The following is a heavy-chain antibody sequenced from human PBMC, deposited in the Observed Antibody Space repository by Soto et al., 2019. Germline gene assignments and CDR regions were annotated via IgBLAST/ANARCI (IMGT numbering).Heavy chain of an antibody. J-gene: IGHJ4*02. CDR1: GGSISSSNW. CDR2: IYHSGST. V-gene: IGHV4-4*02. D-gene: IGHD3-10*02. CDR3: AGTSLFGESEGDFDY. Sequence: QVQLQESGPGLVKPSGTLSLTCAVSGGSISSSNWWSWVRQPPGKGLEWIGEIYHSGSTNYNPSLKSRVTIPVDKSKNQFSLKLSPVTAADTAVYYCAGTSLFGESEGDFDYWGQGTLVTVSS.